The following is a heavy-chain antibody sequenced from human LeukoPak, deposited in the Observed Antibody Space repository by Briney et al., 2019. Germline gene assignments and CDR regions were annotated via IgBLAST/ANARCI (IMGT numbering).Heavy chain of an antibody. J-gene: IGHJ3*02. Sequence: SQTLSLTCTVSGDXTSSGGYYWSWIRQHPVKGLEWIGYIYYSGSTYYNPSLKSRVTISVDTSKNQFSLNLSSVTAADTAVYYCARVLVGSSGSYDAFDIWGQGTMVTVSS. CDR3: ARVLVGSSGSYDAFDI. D-gene: IGHD3-10*01. CDR1: GDXTSSGGYY. V-gene: IGHV4-31*03. CDR2: IYYSGST.